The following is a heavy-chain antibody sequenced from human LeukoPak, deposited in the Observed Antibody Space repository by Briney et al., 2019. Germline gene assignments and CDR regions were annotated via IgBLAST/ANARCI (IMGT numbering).Heavy chain of an antibody. J-gene: IGHJ5*02. CDR3: ARGIVVSPAAPYSWFDP. Sequence: GGSLRLSCAASGFTFSSYAMSWVRQAPGKGLEWVSAISGSGGSTYYADSVKGRFTISRDNAKNSLYLQMNSLRVEDTAVYYCARGIVVSPAAPYSWFDPGGQRTLVTVSS. V-gene: IGHV3-23*01. CDR1: GFTFSSYA. CDR2: ISGSGGST. D-gene: IGHD2-2*01.